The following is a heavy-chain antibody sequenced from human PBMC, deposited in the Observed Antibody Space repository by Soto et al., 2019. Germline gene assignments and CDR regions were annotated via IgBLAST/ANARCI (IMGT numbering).Heavy chain of an antibody. D-gene: IGHD3-22*01. CDR1: GFTFSSYG. V-gene: IGHV3-33*01. CDR3: ARDPWPHYYYDSSGYRPPASDY. J-gene: IGHJ4*02. Sequence: GVSLRLSCAASGFTFSSYGMHWVRQAPGKGLEWVAVIWYDGSNKYYADSVKGRFTISRDNSKNTLYLQMNSLRAEDTAVYYCARDPWPHYYYDSSGYRPPASDYWGQGTLVTVSS. CDR2: IWYDGSNK.